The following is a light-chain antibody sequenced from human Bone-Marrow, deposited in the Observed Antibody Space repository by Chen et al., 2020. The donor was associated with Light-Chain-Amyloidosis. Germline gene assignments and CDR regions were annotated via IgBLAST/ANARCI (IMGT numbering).Light chain of an antibody. J-gene: IGKJ4*01. CDR3: QKYNSSPLA. Sequence: DIQMTQSPSSVSASVGDRVTITCRASQGIAHYLAWYQQKPGKVPKLLIYATSTLQSGVPSRFSSGGSRTVFTLTISSLQPEDVATYYCQKYNSSPLAFGGGTKVEIK. V-gene: IGKV1-27*01. CDR2: ATS. CDR1: QGIAHY.